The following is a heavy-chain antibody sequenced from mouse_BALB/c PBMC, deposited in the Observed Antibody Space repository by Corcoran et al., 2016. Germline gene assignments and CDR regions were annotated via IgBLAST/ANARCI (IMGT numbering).Heavy chain of an antibody. CDR1: GYTFTNYG. CDR3: ARSDSSGYGY. V-gene: IGHV9-3-1*01. D-gene: IGHD3-2*01. CDR2: INTYTGEP. J-gene: IGHJ2*01. Sequence: QIQLVQSGPELKKPGETVKISCKASGYTFTNYGMNWVKQAPGKGLKWMGWINTYTGEPTYADDFKERFAFSLETSASTAYLQINNLKNEDTATYFCARSDSSGYGYWGQGTTLTVSS.